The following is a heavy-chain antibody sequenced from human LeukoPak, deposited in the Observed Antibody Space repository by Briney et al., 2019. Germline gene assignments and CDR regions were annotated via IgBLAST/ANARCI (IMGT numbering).Heavy chain of an antibody. Sequence: GSSVKVSCKXSGGTFSSYAISWVRQAPGQGLEWMGGIIPIFGTANYSQKFQGRVTITADESTSTAYMELSSLRSEDTAVYYCARDEERYYYDSSGYYRGHAFDIWGHGTMVTVSS. CDR1: GGTFSSYA. CDR3: ARDEERYYYDSSGYYRGHAFDI. V-gene: IGHV1-69*01. J-gene: IGHJ3*02. CDR2: IIPIFGTA. D-gene: IGHD3-22*01.